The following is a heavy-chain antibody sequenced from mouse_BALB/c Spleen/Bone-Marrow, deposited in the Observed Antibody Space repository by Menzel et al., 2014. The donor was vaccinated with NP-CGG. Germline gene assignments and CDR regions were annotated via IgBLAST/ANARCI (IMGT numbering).Heavy chain of an antibody. V-gene: IGHV4-1*02. D-gene: IGHD1-2*01. J-gene: IGHJ3*01. CDR1: GFDFSRYW. Sequence: EVKVIESGGGLVQPGGSLKLSCADSGFDFSRYWMSWVRQAPGKGLEWIGEINPDSSTINYTPSLRDKFIISRDNAKNTLYLQMSKVRSEDTALYYCARNHYYGLFAYWGQGTLVTVSA. CDR2: INPDSSTI. CDR3: ARNHYYGLFAY.